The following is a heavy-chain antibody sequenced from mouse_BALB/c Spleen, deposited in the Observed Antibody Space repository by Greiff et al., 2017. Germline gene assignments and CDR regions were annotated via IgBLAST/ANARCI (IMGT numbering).Heavy chain of an antibody. J-gene: IGHJ3*01. CDR1: GFSLTGYG. CDR3: ASPYGYDGGAFAY. Sequence: VKLMESGPGLVAPSQSLSITCTVSGFSLTGYGVNWVRQPPGKGLEWLGMIWGDGSTDYNSALKSRLSISKDNSKSQVFLKMNSLQTDDTARYYCASPYGYDGGAFAYWGQGTLVTVSA. CDR2: IWGDGST. D-gene: IGHD2-2*01. V-gene: IGHV2-6-7*01.